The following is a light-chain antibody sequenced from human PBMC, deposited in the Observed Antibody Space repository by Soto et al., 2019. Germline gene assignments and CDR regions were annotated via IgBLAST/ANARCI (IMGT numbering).Light chain of an antibody. CDR2: DVS. CDR1: SSDVGGYNY. J-gene: IGLJ1*01. Sequence: QSVLTQPASVSGSPGQSITISCTGTSSDVGGYNYVSWYQHHPGKAPKLMIFDVSNRPSGVSNRFSGSKSGNTASLTISGLPPEDEADYYCSSYTTSNTRQIVFGTGIKLTVL. CDR3: SSYTTSNTRQIV. V-gene: IGLV2-14*03.